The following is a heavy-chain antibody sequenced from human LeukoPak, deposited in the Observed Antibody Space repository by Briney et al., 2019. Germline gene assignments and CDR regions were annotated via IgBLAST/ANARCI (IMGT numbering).Heavy chain of an antibody. D-gene: IGHD4-17*01. CDR2: INWSGVRV. CDR1: GFTFDDYG. Sequence: GGSLRLSCAASGFTFDDYGMSWVRQVPGKGLEWVSGINWSGVRVGYGDSVKGRFTISRDNSRNTLYFQMGSLRPEDMAVYFCARDLGGDYDHWGQGTLVTVSS. J-gene: IGHJ4*02. CDR3: ARDLGGDYDH. V-gene: IGHV3-20*04.